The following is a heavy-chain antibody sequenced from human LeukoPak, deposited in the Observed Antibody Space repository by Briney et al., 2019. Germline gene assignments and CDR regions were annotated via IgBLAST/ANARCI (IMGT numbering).Heavy chain of an antibody. CDR2: ITGNGDTT. CDR3: AKWVYYDILPGYYVSDL. J-gene: IGHJ4*02. CDR1: GSIFRNYG. V-gene: IGHV3-23*01. D-gene: IGHD3-9*01. Sequence: WGSLRLSCAASGSIFRNYGMSWVRQAPGQGLEWVSAITGNGDTTYYADSVKGRFTISRDNSKNTLYVEMNTLRAEDTAVYYCAKWVYYDILPGYYVSDLWGQGTLVTVSS.